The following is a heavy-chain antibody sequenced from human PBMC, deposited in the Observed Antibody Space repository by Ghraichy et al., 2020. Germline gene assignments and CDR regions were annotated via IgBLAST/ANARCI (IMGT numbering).Heavy chain of an antibody. CDR2: IYSGGST. Sequence: ETLSLTCAASGFTVSSNYMSWVRQAPGKGLEWVSVIYSGGSTYYADSVKGRFTISRDNSKNTLYLQMNSLRAEDTAVYYCAREPARDFWSGYYKGMDVWGQGTTVTVSS. D-gene: IGHD3-3*01. V-gene: IGHV3-53*01. CDR1: GFTVSSNY. CDR3: AREPARDFWSGYYKGMDV. J-gene: IGHJ6*02.